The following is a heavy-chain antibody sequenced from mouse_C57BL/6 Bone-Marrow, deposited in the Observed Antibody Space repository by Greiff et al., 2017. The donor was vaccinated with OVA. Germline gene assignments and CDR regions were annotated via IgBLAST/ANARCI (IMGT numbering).Heavy chain of an antibody. CDR1: GYTFTDHT. Sequence: VHLVESDAELVKPGASVKISCKVSGYTFTDHTIHWMKQRPEQGLEWIGYIYPRDGSTKYNEKFKGKATLTADKSSSTAYMQLNSLTSADSAVYFCAGPYYYVSSYNSCFAYGGKGTLGTVSA. CDR3: AGPYYYVSSYNSCFAY. V-gene: IGHV1-78*01. CDR2: IYPRDGST. D-gene: IGHD1-1*01. J-gene: IGHJ3*01.